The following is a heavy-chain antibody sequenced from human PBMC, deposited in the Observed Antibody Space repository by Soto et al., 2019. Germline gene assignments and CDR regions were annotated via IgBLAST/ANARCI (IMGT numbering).Heavy chain of an antibody. V-gene: IGHV3-30*19. CDR1: GFTFRSYV. Sequence: QVQLVESGGGVVQPGTSLRLSCVGSGFTFRSYVIHWVRQAPGKGLEWVALTSYDGSNKYYDDSVKGRFTISRDNSRNTVDLQMDSLRVDDMALYYCARWGTTGGLDVWGQGTLVSVSS. CDR3: ARWGTTGGLDV. J-gene: IGHJ4*02. CDR2: TSYDGSNK. D-gene: IGHD3-16*01.